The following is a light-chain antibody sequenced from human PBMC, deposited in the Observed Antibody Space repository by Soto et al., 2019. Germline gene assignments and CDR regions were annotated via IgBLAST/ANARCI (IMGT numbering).Light chain of an antibody. CDR2: GAS. CDR3: QQYGRAPPT. V-gene: IGKV3-20*01. J-gene: IGKJ1*01. Sequence: EIVLTQSPGTLSLSPGERATLSCRASQSVSSSYLAWYQQKPGQAPRLLIYGASSRATGIPDRFSGSGSGTDFTLTISRLEPEDFAVYYCQQYGRAPPTFGQGNKVEIQ. CDR1: QSVSSSY.